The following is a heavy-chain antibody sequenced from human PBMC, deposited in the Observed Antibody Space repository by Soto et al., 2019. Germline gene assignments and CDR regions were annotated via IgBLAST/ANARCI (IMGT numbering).Heavy chain of an antibody. J-gene: IGHJ4*02. CDR1: GGSINSGDYY. CDR2: IYYSGST. CDR3: ARLYTGYEAFDY. D-gene: IGHD5-12*01. Sequence: PSETLSLTCSVSGGSINSGDYYWSWIRQPPGKGLEWIGYIYYSGSTYYNPSLKSRSTISIDTSKNQFFLDVDSVTAADTAVYYCARLYTGYEAFDYWGQGTLVTVSS. V-gene: IGHV4-30-4*01.